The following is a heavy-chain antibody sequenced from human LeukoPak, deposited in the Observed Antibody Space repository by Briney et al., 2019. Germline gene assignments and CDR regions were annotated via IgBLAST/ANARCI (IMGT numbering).Heavy chain of an antibody. J-gene: IGHJ6*02. CDR1: GYTLTELS. D-gene: IGHD2-2*01. CDR2: FDPEDGET. Sequence: ASVKVSCKVSGYTLTELSMHWVRQAPGKGLEWMGGFDPEDGETIYAQKFQGRVTITADKSTSTAYMELSSLRSEDTAVYYCARDCSSTNLYYYYGMDVWGQGTTVTVSS. CDR3: ARDCSSTNLYYYYGMDV. V-gene: IGHV1-24*01.